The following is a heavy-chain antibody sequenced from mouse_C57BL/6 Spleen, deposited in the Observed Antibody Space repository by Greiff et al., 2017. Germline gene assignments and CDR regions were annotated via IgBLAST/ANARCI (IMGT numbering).Heavy chain of an antibody. CDR1: GFSFNTYA. Sequence: EVMLVESGGGLVQPKGSLKLSCAASGFSFNTYAMNWVRQAPGKGLEWVARIRSKSNNYATYYADSVKDRFTISRDDSESMLYLQMNNLKTEDTAMYYCVRHKGYWYFDVWGTGTTVTVSS. CDR2: IRSKSNNYAT. J-gene: IGHJ1*03. CDR3: VRHKGYWYFDV. V-gene: IGHV10-1*01.